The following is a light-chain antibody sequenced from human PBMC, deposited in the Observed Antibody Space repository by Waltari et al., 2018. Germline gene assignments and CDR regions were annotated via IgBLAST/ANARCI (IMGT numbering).Light chain of an antibody. J-gene: IGKJ2*01. CDR3: QQYAKAPDT. CDR2: AAS. CDR1: QSFDSNY. Sequence: EIVLTQSPGTLSLSPGERATLSCRASQSFDSNYFAWYQQRPGQVPRLLIYAASSRATDIPDRFSGSVSGTDFTLTISRLEPEDFAVYYCQQYAKAPDTCGQGTRLEIK. V-gene: IGKV3-20*01.